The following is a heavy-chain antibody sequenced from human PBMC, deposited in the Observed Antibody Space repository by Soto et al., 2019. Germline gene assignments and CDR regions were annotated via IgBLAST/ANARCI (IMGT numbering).Heavy chain of an antibody. V-gene: IGHV1-69*13. CDR3: ARESSCSSSSCTFDY. J-gene: IGHJ4*02. Sequence: ASVKVSCKASGGTFRTHATSWVRQAPGQGPEWMGGIIPIFGTANYAQKFLGRVTITADESTSTAYMELSSLRYEDTAVYYCARESSCSSSSCTFDYWGQGTLVTVSS. CDR2: IIPIFGTA. D-gene: IGHD2-15*01. CDR1: GGTFRTHA.